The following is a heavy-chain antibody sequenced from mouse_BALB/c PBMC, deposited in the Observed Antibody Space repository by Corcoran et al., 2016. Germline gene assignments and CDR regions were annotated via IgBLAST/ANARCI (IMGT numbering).Heavy chain of an antibody. D-gene: IGHD1-2*01. V-gene: IGHV1S135*01. J-gene: IGHJ3*01. CDR2: IDPYNGGT. CDR3: ARTGNDYYGYVLAWFAY. CDR1: GYAFTSYN. Sequence: EIQLQQSGPELVKPGASVKVSCKASGYAFTSYNMYWVKQSHGKSLEWIGYIDPYNGGTSYNQKFKGKATLTVDKSSSTAYMHLNSLTSEDSAVYYCARTGNDYYGYVLAWFAYWGQGTLFTVSA.